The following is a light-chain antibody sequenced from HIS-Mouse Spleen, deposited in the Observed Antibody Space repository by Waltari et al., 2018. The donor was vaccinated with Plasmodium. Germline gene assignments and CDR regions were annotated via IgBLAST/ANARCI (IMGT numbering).Light chain of an antibody. CDR1: SRDVGSCNL. CDR2: EGS. J-gene: IGLJ2*01. Sequence: QSALTQPASVSGSPGQSITISCTGTSRDVGSCNLVSWYRQHPGKAPKLMIDEGSKRPSGVSNRFSGSKSGNTASLTISGLQAEDEADYYCCSYAGSSTHVVFGGGTKLTVL. CDR3: CSYAGSSTHVV. V-gene: IGLV2-23*01.